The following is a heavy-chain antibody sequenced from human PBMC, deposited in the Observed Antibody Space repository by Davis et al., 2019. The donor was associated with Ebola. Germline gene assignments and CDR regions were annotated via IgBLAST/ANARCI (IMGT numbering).Heavy chain of an antibody. CDR3: VRLGVTESYGVDY. CDR1: GYNFLRNW. Sequence: GESLKISCTASGYNFLRNWIGWVRQTPGKGLEWMAPFYPADSDTRYTPSFQGQVTVSADTSISTAYLQWNSLKASDTATYYCVRLGVTESYGVDYWGQGVPVTVSS. D-gene: IGHD3-10*01. V-gene: IGHV5-51*01. CDR2: FYPADSDT. J-gene: IGHJ4*02.